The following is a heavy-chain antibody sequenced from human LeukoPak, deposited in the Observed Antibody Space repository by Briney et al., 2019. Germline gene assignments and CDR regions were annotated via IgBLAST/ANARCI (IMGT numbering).Heavy chain of an antibody. D-gene: IGHD6-19*01. CDR3: AKVEYSSGWSYYYYYYMDV. J-gene: IGHJ6*03. V-gene: IGHV3-30*02. CDR1: GFTFSSYG. CDR2: IRYDGSNK. Sequence: GGSLRLSCAASGFTFSSYGTHWVRQAPGKGLEWVAFIRYDGSNKYYADSVKGRFTISRDNSKNTLYLQMNSLRAEDTAVYYCAKVEYSSGWSYYYYYYMDVWGKGTTVTVSS.